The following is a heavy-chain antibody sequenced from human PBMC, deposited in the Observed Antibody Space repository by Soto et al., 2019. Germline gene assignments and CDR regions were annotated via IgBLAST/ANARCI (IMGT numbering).Heavy chain of an antibody. CDR1: GYTFTGYY. Sequence: ASVKVSCKASGYTFTGYYMHWVRQAPGQGLEWMGWINPNSGGTNYAQKFQGRVTMTRDTSISTAYMELSRLRSDDTAVYYCARKKTVAAGNGGLNYWGQGTPVTVSS. CDR2: INPNSGGT. V-gene: IGHV1-2*02. J-gene: IGHJ4*02. CDR3: ARKKTVAAGNGGLNY. D-gene: IGHD6-13*01.